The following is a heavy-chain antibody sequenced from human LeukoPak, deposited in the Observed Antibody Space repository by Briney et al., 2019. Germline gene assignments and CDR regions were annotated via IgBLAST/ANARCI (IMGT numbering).Heavy chain of an antibody. CDR3: ARDRQRWFDI. CDR2: ISSSGSTI. V-gene: IGHV3-48*03. Sequence: GGSLRLSCAASGFTFSSYEMNWVRQAPGKGLEWVSYISSSGSTIYYADSVKGRFTISRDNAKNSLYLQMNSLRAEDTAVYYCARDRQRWFDIWGQGTMVTVSS. D-gene: IGHD2-2*01. CDR1: GFTFSSYE. J-gene: IGHJ3*02.